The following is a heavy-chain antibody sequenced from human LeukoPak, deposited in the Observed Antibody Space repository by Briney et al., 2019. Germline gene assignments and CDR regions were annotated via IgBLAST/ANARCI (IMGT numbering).Heavy chain of an antibody. CDR1: GGSISSYY. CDR3: AGMVRGVPY. CDR2: IYYSGST. J-gene: IGHJ4*02. D-gene: IGHD3-10*01. Sequence: PSETLSLTCTVSGGSISSYYWSWIRQPPGKGLEWIGYIYYSGSTNYNPSLKSRVTISVDTSKNQFSLKRSSVTAADTAVYYCAGMVRGVPYWGQGTLVTVSS. V-gene: IGHV4-59*01.